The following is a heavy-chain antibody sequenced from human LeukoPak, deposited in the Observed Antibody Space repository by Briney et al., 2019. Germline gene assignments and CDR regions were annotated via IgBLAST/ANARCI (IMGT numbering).Heavy chain of an antibody. J-gene: IGHJ5*02. CDR3: AILSWDGRGTFS. V-gene: IGHV3-23*01. Sequence: GGSLRLSCAASGFTCMSWVRQAPGKGMEWGSAIRGGAENTYYADSVRGRFTISRDNYKDTLTLQMNSLRAEDTAIYYCAILSWDGRGTFSWGQGTLVTVSS. CDR2: IRGGAENT. D-gene: IGHD2/OR15-2a*01. CDR1: GFTC.